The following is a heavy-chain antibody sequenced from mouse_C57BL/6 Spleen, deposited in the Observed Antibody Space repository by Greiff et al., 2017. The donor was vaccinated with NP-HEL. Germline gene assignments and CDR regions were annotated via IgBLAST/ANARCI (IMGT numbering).Heavy chain of an antibody. Sequence: EVNVVESGGGLVQPGGSMKLSCVASGFTFSNYWMNWVRQSPEKGLEWVAQIRLKSDNYATHYAESVKGRFTISRDDSKSSVYLQMNNLRAEDTGIDYCTAGTYYYAMDYWGQGTSVTVSS. CDR1: GFTFSNYW. CDR3: TAGTYYYAMDY. CDR2: IRLKSDNYAT. D-gene: IGHD3-3*01. J-gene: IGHJ4*01. V-gene: IGHV6-3*01.